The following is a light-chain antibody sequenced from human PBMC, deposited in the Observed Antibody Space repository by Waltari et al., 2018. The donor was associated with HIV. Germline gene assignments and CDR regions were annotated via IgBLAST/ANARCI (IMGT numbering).Light chain of an antibody. CDR1: SSNIGINS. J-gene: IGLJ2*01. Sequence: QSVLTQPPSASGTPGQRVTISCSGSSSNIGINSVNWYQQFPGTAPKLLIYTNNQRPSGVPKRFSASKSGTSASLASSRLQSEDEADYYCEAWDDSLNGVVFSGGTKLTVL. V-gene: IGLV1-44*01. CDR3: EAWDDSLNGVV. CDR2: TNN.